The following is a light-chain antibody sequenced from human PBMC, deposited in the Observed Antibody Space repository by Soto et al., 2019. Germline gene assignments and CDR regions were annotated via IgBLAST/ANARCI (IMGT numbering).Light chain of an antibody. CDR1: QSVTSN. V-gene: IGKV3-15*01. CDR2: GAS. Sequence: ETVMTQSPATLSVSPGERATLSCRASQSVTSNLAWYQQRPGQAPRLLIYGASTRATGIPARFISSGSGTEFTITINSLQSEDFAVYYCQQYNNWPLTFGGGTKVEIK. CDR3: QQYNNWPLT. J-gene: IGKJ4*01.